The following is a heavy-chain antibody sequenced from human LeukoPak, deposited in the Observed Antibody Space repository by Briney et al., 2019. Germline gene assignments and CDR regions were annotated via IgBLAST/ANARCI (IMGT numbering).Heavy chain of an antibody. CDR3: ARRVAYIYAFDF. D-gene: IGHD5-18*01. CDR2: IYPGDSDT. J-gene: IGHJ4*02. CDR1: GYTFTNYW. Sequence: GESLKISCKGSGYTFTNYWFGWVRRMPGKDLEWMVIIYPGDSDTRYSPSFQGQVTISADKSISTAYLQWTSLKASDTAMYYCARRVAYIYAFDFWGQGTLVTVSS. V-gene: IGHV5-51*01.